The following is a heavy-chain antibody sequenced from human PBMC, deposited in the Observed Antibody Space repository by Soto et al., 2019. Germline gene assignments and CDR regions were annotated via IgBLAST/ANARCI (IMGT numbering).Heavy chain of an antibody. D-gene: IGHD3-10*01. CDR1: GHNFTRYW. CDR2: IYPGDSDT. Sequence: ESLTIAFTWSGHNFTRYWIGWVRQMPGKGLEWMGIIYPGDSDTRYSPSFQGQVTISADKSISTAYLQWSSLKASDTAMYYCAREGFIRDNWFDSWGQGPLVIVSS. CDR3: AREGFIRDNWFDS. V-gene: IGHV5-51*01. J-gene: IGHJ5*01.